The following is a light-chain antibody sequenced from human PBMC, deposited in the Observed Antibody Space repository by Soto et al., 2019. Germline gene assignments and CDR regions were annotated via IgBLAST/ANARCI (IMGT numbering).Light chain of an antibody. CDR1: QRISSS. CDR2: AAS. Sequence: DIQMTQSPSSLSASVGDRVTITCRASQRISSSLNWYQQKPGQAPKLQIYAASSLQSGVPSRFSGSGSGTDFTLTISSLQLEDFATYYCQQTYSTPQTFGQGTKLEIK. J-gene: IGKJ2*01. CDR3: QQTYSTPQT. V-gene: IGKV1-39*01.